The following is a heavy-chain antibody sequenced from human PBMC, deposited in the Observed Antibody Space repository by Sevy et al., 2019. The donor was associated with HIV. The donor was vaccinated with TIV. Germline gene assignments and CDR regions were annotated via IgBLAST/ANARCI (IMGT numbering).Heavy chain of an antibody. CDR3: ARDYNSGWRKFNLFDP. Sequence: GGSLRLSCAASGFTFSTYYMNWVRQAPGKGLEWVSSISRTSSYIDYAYSVKGRFTISRDNAKNSLYLQMNNLRAEDTAVYYCARDYNSGWRKFNLFDPWGQGTLVTVSS. D-gene: IGHD6-19*01. CDR1: GFTFSTYY. J-gene: IGHJ5*02. V-gene: IGHV3-21*01. CDR2: ISRTSSYI.